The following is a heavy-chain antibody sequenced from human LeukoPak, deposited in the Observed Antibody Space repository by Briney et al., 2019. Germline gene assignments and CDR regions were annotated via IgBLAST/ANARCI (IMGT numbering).Heavy chain of an antibody. Sequence: PGGSLRLSCAASGFTFRSYSMHWVRQAPGKGLEWVANIKQDGSAKYYVDSVKGRFTISRDNSKNTLYLQMNSLRAEDTAVYYCAKDLSSKQEYGDTGAFDYWGQGTLVTVSS. D-gene: IGHD4-17*01. CDR1: GFTFRSYS. CDR3: AKDLSSKQEYGDTGAFDY. J-gene: IGHJ4*02. CDR2: IKQDGSAK. V-gene: IGHV3-7*03.